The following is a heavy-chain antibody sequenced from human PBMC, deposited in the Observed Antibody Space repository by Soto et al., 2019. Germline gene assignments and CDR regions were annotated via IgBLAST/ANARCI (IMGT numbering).Heavy chain of an antibody. CDR1: GGSISSGDYY. CDR2: IYYSGST. V-gene: IGHV4-31*03. Sequence: QVQLQESGPGLVKPSQTLSLTCTVSGGSISSGDYYWSWIRQHPGKGLEWIGYIYYSGSTNYNPSLKSRVTITVEPSKNHFSLKMSPVTAADPAVYYCARWWSGSRQGFDPWGQGTLVTVSS. J-gene: IGHJ5*02. D-gene: IGHD3-3*01. CDR3: ARWWSGSRQGFDP.